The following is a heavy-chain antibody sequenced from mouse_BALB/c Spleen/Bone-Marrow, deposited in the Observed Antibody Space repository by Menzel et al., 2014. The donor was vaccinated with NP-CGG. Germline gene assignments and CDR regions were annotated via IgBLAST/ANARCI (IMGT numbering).Heavy chain of an antibody. CDR1: GYTFTRYW. CDR3: ARGNYEAMDS. J-gene: IGHJ4*01. D-gene: IGHD2-1*01. Sequence: VQLQQSGAELAKPGASVKMSCKASGYTFTRYWMHWVKQRLGQGLEWIGYINPSTGDTEYNQKFKDEATLTADMSSSTAYMQLSSLTSEDSAVYYCARGNYEAMDSWGQGTSVTVSS. V-gene: IGHV1-7*01. CDR2: INPSTGDT.